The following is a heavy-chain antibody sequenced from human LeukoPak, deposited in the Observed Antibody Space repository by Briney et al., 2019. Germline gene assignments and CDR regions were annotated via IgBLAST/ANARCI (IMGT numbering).Heavy chain of an antibody. CDR2: IYYSGST. J-gene: IGHJ6*04. Sequence: MPSETLSLTCTVSGGSISSSSYYWGWIRQPPGKGLEWIGSIYYSGSTNYNPSLKSRVTISVDTSKNQFSLKLSSVTAADTAVYYCARDAYYDSSDLMDVWGKGTTVTVSS. CDR3: ARDAYYDSSDLMDV. V-gene: IGHV4-39*07. D-gene: IGHD3-22*01. CDR1: GGSISSSSYY.